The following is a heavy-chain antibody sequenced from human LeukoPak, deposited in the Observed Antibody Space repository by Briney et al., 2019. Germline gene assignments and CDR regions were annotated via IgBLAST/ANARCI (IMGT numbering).Heavy chain of an antibody. CDR2: INPNSGGT. CDR3: ARDRGPGGDSSGYFGS. CDR1: GYTFTGYY. J-gene: IGHJ4*02. V-gene: IGHV1-2*06. Sequence: ASVKVSCKASGYTFTGYYMHWVRQAPGQGLEWMRRINPNSGGTNYAQKFQGRVTMTRDTSISTAYMELSRLRSDDTAVYYCARDRGPGGDSSGYFGSWGQGTLVTVSS. D-gene: IGHD3-22*01.